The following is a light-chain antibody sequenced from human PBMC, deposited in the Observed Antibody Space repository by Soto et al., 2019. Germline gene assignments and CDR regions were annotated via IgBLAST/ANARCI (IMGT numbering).Light chain of an antibody. CDR2: GAS. V-gene: IGKV3-20*01. J-gene: IGKJ5*01. CDR3: QQYGGSPIT. CDR1: QSISSN. Sequence: VLTQSPGTLSLTTGERATLSCRASQSISSNLAWYQQKPGQPPRLLISGASVRASGVPVRISGSGSGTDFTLTISRLEPEDFALYYCQQYGGSPITFGLGTRLEI.